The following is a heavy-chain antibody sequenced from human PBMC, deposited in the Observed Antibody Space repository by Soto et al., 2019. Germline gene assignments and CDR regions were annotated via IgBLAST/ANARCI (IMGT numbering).Heavy chain of an antibody. V-gene: IGHV1-2*02. J-gene: IGHJ5*02. D-gene: IGHD2-15*01. CDR2: INPNSGGT. Sequence: ASVNVSCKASGYTFTGYYMHWVRQAPGQGLEWMGWINPNSGGTNYAQKFQGRVTMTRDTSISTAYMELSRLRSDDTAVYYCARLGYCSCGSCYGVNWFDPWGQGTLVTVSS. CDR3: ARLGYCSCGSCYGVNWFDP. CDR1: GYTFTGYY.